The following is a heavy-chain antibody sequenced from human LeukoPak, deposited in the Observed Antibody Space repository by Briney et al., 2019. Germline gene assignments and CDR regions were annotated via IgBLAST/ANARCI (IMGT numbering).Heavy chain of an antibody. CDR2: INHSGST. Sequence: SETLSLTCAVYGGSFSGYYWSWIRQPPGKGLEWIGEINHSGSTNYNPSLKSRVTISVDTSKNQFSLKLSSVTAADTAVYYCATGTYYYDSSGYAGDSFDIWGQGTMVTVSS. D-gene: IGHD3-22*01. CDR1: GGSFSGYY. CDR3: ATGTYYYDSSGYAGDSFDI. V-gene: IGHV4-34*01. J-gene: IGHJ3*02.